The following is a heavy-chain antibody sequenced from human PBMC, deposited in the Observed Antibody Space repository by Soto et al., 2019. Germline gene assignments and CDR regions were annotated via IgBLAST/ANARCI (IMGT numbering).Heavy chain of an antibody. V-gene: IGHV3-21*01. D-gene: IGHD5-18*01. J-gene: IGHJ4*02. CDR1: GFTFSSYS. CDR2: ISSSSSYI. Sequence: PGGSLRLSCAASGFTFSSYSMNWVRQAPGKGLEWVSSISSSSSYIYYADSVKGRFTISRDNAKNSLYLQMNSLRAEDTAVYYCASRVDTAMVFVPEGAFLVYWGQGTPVTVSS. CDR3: ASRVDTAMVFVPEGAFLVY.